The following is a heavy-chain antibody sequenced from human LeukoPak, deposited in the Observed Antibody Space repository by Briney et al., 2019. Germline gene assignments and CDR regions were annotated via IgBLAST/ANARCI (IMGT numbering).Heavy chain of an antibody. J-gene: IGHJ5*02. Sequence: TSETLSLTCTVSGGSISSYYWSWIRQPPGKGLQWMGRIYTSGSTNYNPSLKSRVTMSLDTSKNQFSLRLSSVNAADTAVYFCAREGTSGGLNWLDPWGQGTLVTVSS. CDR2: IYTSGST. D-gene: IGHD3-10*01. CDR3: AREGTSGGLNWLDP. V-gene: IGHV4-4*07. CDR1: GGSISSYY.